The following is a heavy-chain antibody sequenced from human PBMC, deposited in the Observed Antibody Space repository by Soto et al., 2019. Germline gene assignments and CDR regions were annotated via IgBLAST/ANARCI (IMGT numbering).Heavy chain of an antibody. CDR3: TRSLGSGGVIGGFDY. CDR1: GGTFNTYA. V-gene: IGHV1-69*01. D-gene: IGHD3-16*02. Sequence: QVQLVQSETEVKKPGSAVKVSCKASGGTFNTYAMNWVRQAPGQGLEWMGGIIPMFDTPRYAQKFKGRVTITVDESTTTAYMELSSMRSDDTAVYYWTRSLGSGGVIGGFDYWGQGTLVTDSS. J-gene: IGHJ4*02. CDR2: IIPMFDTP.